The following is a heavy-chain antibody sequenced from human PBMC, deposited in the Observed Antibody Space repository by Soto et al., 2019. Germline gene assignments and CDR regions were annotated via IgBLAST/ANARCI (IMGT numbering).Heavy chain of an antibody. D-gene: IGHD4-17*01. CDR1: GYTFTTYG. Sequence: GASVKVSCKASGYTFTTYGISWVRQAPGQGLEWLGWINPYNGKKFSAEKLQDRVTVTADTSTSTAYMEMRSLTSDDTAVYYCARDDRTVTTAVFDYWGQGTLVPVSS. V-gene: IGHV1-18*04. CDR3: ARDDRTVTTAVFDY. J-gene: IGHJ4*02. CDR2: INPYNGKK.